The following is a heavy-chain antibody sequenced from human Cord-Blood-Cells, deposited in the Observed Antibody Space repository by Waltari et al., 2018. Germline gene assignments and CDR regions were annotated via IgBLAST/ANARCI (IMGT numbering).Heavy chain of an antibody. D-gene: IGHD6-13*01. CDR3: ARESLSWSFDY. J-gene: IGHJ4*02. CDR2: IKQDGSGK. V-gene: IGHV3-7*01. Sequence: EVQLVESGGGLVQPGGSLRLSCAASGFTFSSYWMSWVRQAPGKGLGWVANIKQDGSGKDYVDSVKGRFTISRDNAKNSLYLQMNSLRAEDTAVYYCARESLSWSFDYWGQGTLVTVSS. CDR1: GFTFSSYW.